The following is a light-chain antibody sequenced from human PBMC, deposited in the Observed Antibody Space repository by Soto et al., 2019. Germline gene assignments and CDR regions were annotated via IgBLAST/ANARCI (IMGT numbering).Light chain of an antibody. CDR3: QYSSPPVT. CDR2: GSS. V-gene: IGKV3-20*01. Sequence: PGERATLSCRASQSVSSSYLAGIQQRPGQAPRLLIYGSSSSATGIPDRFSGSGSGPAFTLSISRLEPKDFAVYYCQYSSPPVTFGPGTKVDVK. J-gene: IGKJ3*01. CDR1: QSVSSSY.